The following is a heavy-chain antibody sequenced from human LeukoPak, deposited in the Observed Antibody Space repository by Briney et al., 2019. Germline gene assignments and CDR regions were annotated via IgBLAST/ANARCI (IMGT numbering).Heavy chain of an antibody. J-gene: IGHJ6*03. CDR3: ARDSPEAGYDYPREYYYYYMDV. CDR2: INSGWSST. V-gene: IGHV3-74*01. D-gene: IGHD5-12*01. Sequence: PGGSLRLSCAASVFTFSSYWMHWVPQAPGKGLVCVSRINSGWSSTSYADSVKGRFTISRDNAKNTLYLQMNSLRDEETAVYYCARDSPEAGYDYPREYYYYYMDVWGKGTTVTVSS. CDR1: VFTFSSYW.